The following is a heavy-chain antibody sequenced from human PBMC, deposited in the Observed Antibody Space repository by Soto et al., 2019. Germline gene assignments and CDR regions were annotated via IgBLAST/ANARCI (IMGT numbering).Heavy chain of an antibody. J-gene: IGHJ4*02. CDR1: GFTFSGSA. CDR3: TSSPRYCSGGSCYAGGEY. V-gene: IGHV3-73*01. CDR2: IRSKANSYAT. D-gene: IGHD2-15*01. Sequence: GGSLRLSCAASGFTFSGSAMHWVRQASGKGLEWVGRIRSKANSYATAYAASVKGRFTISRDDSKNTAYLQMNSLKTEDTAVYYCTSSPRYCSGGSCYAGGEYWGQGTLVTVSS.